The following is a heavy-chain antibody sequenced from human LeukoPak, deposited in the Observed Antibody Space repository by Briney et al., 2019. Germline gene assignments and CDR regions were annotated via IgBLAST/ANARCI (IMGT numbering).Heavy chain of an antibody. CDR2: IRYDATHE. CDR1: EFTFSSYG. Sequence: PGGSLRLSCAASEFTFSSYGMHWVRQAPGKGLGWITFIRYDATHEYYADSVKGRFTISRDNSKNTLYLQMNSLRAEDSAVYYCAKDLYSSSWYSPYYFDYWGQGTLVSVSS. V-gene: IGHV3-30*02. D-gene: IGHD6-13*01. CDR3: AKDLYSSSWYSPYYFDY. J-gene: IGHJ4*02.